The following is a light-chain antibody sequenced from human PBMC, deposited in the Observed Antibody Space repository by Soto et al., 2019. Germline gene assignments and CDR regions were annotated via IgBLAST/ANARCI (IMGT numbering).Light chain of an antibody. CDR1: QSISSY. J-gene: IGKJ3*01. CDR3: QQLNSYLFT. Sequence: DIQMTQSPSSLSASVGDRVTITCRASQSISSYLNWYQQKPGKAPKLLIYAASTLQSGVPSRFSGSGSGTEFTLTISSLQPEDFATYYCQQLNSYLFTFGPGTKVDN. V-gene: IGKV1-9*01. CDR2: AAS.